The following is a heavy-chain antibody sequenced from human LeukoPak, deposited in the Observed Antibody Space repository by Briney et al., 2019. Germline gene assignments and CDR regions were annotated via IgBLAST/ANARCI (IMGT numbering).Heavy chain of an antibody. D-gene: IGHD2-2*01. V-gene: IGHV1-18*01. J-gene: IGHJ5*02. CDR3: ARDRVYCSSTSCYYGGYNWFDP. Sequence: GASVKVSCKASGHTFTSYGISWVRQAPGQGLEWMGWISAYNGNTNYAQKLQGRVTMTTDTSTSTAYMELRSLRSDDTAVYYCARDRVYCSSTSCYYGGYNWFDPWGQGTLVTVSS. CDR1: GHTFTSYG. CDR2: ISAYNGNT.